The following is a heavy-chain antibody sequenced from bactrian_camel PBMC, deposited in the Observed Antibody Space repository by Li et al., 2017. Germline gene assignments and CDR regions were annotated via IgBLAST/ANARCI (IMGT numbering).Heavy chain of an antibody. Sequence: HVQAGESGGGSVQSGGSLKLACAASGVPDSEPFASWCLGWFRQAPGKEREGVATVHSHGTISYADSVKGRFSISRDNAKNTLYLVLNDLATDDTAMYYCASAFRNGNTWGQGTQVTVS. CDR3: ASAFRNGNT. V-gene: IGHV3S1*01. CDR1: GVPDSEPFAS. CDR2: VHSHGTIS. D-gene: IGHD2*01. J-gene: IGHJ6*01.